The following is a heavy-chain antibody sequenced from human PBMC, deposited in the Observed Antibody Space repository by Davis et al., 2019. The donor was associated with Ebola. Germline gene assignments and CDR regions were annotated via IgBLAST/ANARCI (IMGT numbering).Heavy chain of an antibody. Sequence: PSETLSLTCTVSGGSISSSSYYWGWIRQPQVKGLEWIGRIYYSRSPSYNQSLNIRVTISVDTSKNQFSLKLSSVTAADTAVYYCASGWGLYYVDYWGQGTLVTVSS. CDR3: ASGWGLYYVDY. CDR2: IYYSRSP. V-gene: IGHV4-39*01. CDR1: GGSISSSSYY. J-gene: IGHJ4*02. D-gene: IGHD2-21*01.